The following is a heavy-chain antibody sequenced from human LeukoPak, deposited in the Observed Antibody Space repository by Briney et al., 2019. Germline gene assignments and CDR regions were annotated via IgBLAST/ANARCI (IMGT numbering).Heavy chain of an antibody. CDR2: IYYSGST. D-gene: IGHD3-22*01. CDR1: GGSISSSSYY. Sequence: SETLSLTCSVSGGSISSSSYYWGWIRQPPGKGLEWIGSIYYSGSTYYNPSLKSRVTISVDTSKNQFSLKLSSVTAADTAVYYCARINHRYYYDSSGFYDYWGQGTLVTVSS. V-gene: IGHV4-39*01. CDR3: ARINHRYYYDSSGFYDY. J-gene: IGHJ4*02.